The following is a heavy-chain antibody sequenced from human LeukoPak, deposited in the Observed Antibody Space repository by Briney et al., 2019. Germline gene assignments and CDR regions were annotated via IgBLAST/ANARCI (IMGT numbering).Heavy chain of an antibody. D-gene: IGHD6-19*01. V-gene: IGHV3-23*01. Sequence: GGSLRLSCAASGFTFSSYAMSWVRQAPGKGLEWVSAISGSGGSTYYADSVKGRFTISRDNSKNTLYLQMNSLKTEDTAVYYCTTGTSSGWPTFDYWGQGTLVTVSS. J-gene: IGHJ4*02. CDR1: GFTFSSYA. CDR2: ISGSGGST. CDR3: TTGTSSGWPTFDY.